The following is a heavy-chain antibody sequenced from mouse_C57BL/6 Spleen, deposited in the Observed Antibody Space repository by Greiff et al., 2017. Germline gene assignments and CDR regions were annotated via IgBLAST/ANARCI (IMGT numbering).Heavy chain of an antibody. Sequence: EVKLVESGAELVRPGASVKLSCTASGFNIKDYYMHWVKQRPEQGLEWIGRIDPEDGDTEYAPKFQGKATMTADTSSNTAYLQLSSLTSEDTAVYYCTGTGTRAWFAYWGQGTLVTVSA. D-gene: IGHD4-1*01. J-gene: IGHJ3*01. CDR3: TGTGTRAWFAY. CDR1: GFNIKDYY. CDR2: IDPEDGDT. V-gene: IGHV14-1*01.